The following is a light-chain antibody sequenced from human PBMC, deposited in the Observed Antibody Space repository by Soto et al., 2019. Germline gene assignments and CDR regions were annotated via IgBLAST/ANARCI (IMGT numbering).Light chain of an antibody. Sequence: EIMMTRSPATLSVSPGERVTLSCRAGQSVASSLAWYQQKPGQAPRLLIYGASTRATGIPARFSGSGSGTEFTLTISSLQSEDFAVYYCQQYNNWPLAFGGGTKVQLK. J-gene: IGKJ4*01. CDR1: QSVASS. V-gene: IGKV3D-15*01. CDR3: QQYNNWPLA. CDR2: GAS.